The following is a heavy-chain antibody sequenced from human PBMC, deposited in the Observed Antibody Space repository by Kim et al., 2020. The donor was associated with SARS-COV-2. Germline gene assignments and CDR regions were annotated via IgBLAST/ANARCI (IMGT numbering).Heavy chain of an antibody. CDR2: VSGSGSST. J-gene: IGHJ4*02. V-gene: IGHV3-23*01. CDR1: GFTFSSYA. Sequence: GGSLRLSCAASGFTFSSYAMSWVRQAPGKGLEWVSLVSGSGSSTYYADSVKGRFTISRDNSKNTLFLQMNSLRVEDTAVYYCAKAAGDGYSPDYWGQGTLVTVSS. D-gene: IGHD4-4*01. CDR3: AKAAGDGYSPDY.